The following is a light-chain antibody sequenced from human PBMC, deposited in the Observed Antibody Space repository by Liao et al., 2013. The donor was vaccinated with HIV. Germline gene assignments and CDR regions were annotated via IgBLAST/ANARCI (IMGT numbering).Light chain of an antibody. CDR3: QAWDNRTGV. V-gene: IGLV3-1*01. Sequence: SYELAQPPSVSVSPGQTASITCSGDELGDKFACWYQQKPGQSPVLVIYQDDKRPSGIPGRFSGSNSGNTATLTISGTQSMDEADFYCQAWDNRTGVFGTGTKVTVL. CDR2: QDD. CDR1: ELGDKF. J-gene: IGLJ1*01.